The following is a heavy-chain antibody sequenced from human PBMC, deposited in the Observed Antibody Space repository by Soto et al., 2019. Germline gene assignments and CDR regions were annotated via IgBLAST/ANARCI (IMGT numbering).Heavy chain of an antibody. J-gene: IGHJ6*03. CDR2: INHSGST. Sequence: SETLSLTCAVCGGPFRGSYWAGSRRPQGRGLGWIGEINHSGSTNYNPSLKSRVTISVDTSKNQFSLKLSSVTAADTAVYYCARLPYLYCSSTSCYGGGYYYYYYMDVWGKGTTVTVSS. CDR3: ARLPYLYCSSTSCYGGGYYYYYYMDV. D-gene: IGHD2-2*01. CDR1: GGPFRGSY. V-gene: IGHV4-34*01.